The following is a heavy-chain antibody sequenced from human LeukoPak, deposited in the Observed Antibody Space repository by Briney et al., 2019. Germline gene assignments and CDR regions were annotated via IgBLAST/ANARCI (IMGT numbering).Heavy chain of an antibody. J-gene: IGHJ4*02. V-gene: IGHV3-23*01. CDR2: ISGSGGST. CDR1: GITLSNYG. CDR3: AKRGVVIRVILVGFHKEAYYFDS. Sequence: GGSLRLSCRVSGITLSNYGMSWVRQAAGRGLEWVAGISGSGGSTNYADSVKGRFTISRENHKNTLYLQMTSLRAEDTAVYFCAKRGVVIRVILVGFHKEAYYFDSWGQGALVTVSS. D-gene: IGHD3-22*01.